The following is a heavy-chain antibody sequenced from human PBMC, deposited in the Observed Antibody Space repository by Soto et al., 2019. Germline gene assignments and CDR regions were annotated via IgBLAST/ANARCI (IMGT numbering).Heavy chain of an antibody. J-gene: IGHJ3*02. CDR2: IYYSGST. CDR1: GGSISSYY. CDR3: ATFDFYESSTSYILGYAFDI. V-gene: IGHV4-59*08. Sequence: SEPLSLTCTVSGGSISSYYWGWIRQPPGKGLEWIGYIYYSGSTNYNPSLKSRVTISVDTSKNQFSLKLSSVTAADTAVYYCATFDFYESSTSYILGYAFDIWGQGTMVT. D-gene: IGHD3-22*01.